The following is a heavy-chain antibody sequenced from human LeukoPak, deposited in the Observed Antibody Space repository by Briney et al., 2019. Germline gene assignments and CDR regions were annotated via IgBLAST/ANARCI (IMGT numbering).Heavy chain of an antibody. CDR1: GYSFSVYY. Sequence: ASVKVSCKASGYSFSVYYIHWVRQAPGQGPEWMGWINLNTGGTNYAQKFDGRFSMTRDTSINTAFMELSGLTFDDTAVYYCARDDSLSDGGNHRLFDYWGQGTLVTVSS. V-gene: IGHV1-2*02. D-gene: IGHD4-23*01. CDR2: INLNTGGT. J-gene: IGHJ4*02. CDR3: ARDDSLSDGGNHRLFDY.